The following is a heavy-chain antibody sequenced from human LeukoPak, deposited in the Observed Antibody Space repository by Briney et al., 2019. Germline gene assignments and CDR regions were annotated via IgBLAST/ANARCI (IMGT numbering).Heavy chain of an antibody. Sequence: PGGSLRLSCAASGFTLSSYWMSWVRQAPGKGLEWVANIKQDGSEKYYVDSVKGRFTISRDNAKNSLYLQMNSLRAEDTAVYYCARMFWDFDWLIPYDYWGQGTLVTVSS. CDR3: ARMFWDFDWLIPYDY. V-gene: IGHV3-7*01. J-gene: IGHJ4*02. D-gene: IGHD3-9*01. CDR1: GFTLSSYW. CDR2: IKQDGSEK.